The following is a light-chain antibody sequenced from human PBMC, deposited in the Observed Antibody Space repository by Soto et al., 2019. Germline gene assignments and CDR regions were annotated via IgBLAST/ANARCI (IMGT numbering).Light chain of an antibody. J-gene: IGLJ2*01. CDR2: RSD. V-gene: IGLV1-47*01. CDR3: SARDDILSGVV. CDR1: SSNIGSNH. Sequence: QSVLTQPPSASGTPGQRVTISCSGSSSNIGSNHVYWYQQFPGMAPKLLMYRSDQRPTGFPDRFSGSKSGTSASLAISGLRSDDEADYYCSARDDILSGVVFGGGTKLTVL.